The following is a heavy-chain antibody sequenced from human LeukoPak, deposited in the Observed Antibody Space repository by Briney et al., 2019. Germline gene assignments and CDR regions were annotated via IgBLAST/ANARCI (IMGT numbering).Heavy chain of an antibody. CDR2: FDPEDGET. CDR1: GYTLTELS. J-gene: IGHJ4*02. D-gene: IGHD1-26*01. V-gene: IGHV1-24*01. CDR3: ATDPRWEPQFDY. Sequence: ASVKVSCTVSGYTLTELSMHWVRQAPGKGLEWMGGFDPEDGETIYAQKFQGRVTMTEDTSTDTAYMELSSLRSEDTAVYYCATDPRWEPQFDYWAREPWSPSPQ.